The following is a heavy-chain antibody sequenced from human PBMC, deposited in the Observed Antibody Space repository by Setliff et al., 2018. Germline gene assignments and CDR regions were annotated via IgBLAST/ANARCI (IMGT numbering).Heavy chain of an antibody. CDR3: ARARYCGGGRCYWTWLDS. J-gene: IGHJ5*01. CDR1: DVSISGYY. Sequence: LSLTCTVSDVSISGYYWSWIRQPPGKGLEWIGYIHSSGRSNYNPSLKSRVTTSIDTSKNQFSLKLSSVTAADTAVYYCARARYCGGGRCYWTWLDSWAQGTLVTVSS. V-gene: IGHV4-4*08. CDR2: IHSSGRS. D-gene: IGHD2-15*01.